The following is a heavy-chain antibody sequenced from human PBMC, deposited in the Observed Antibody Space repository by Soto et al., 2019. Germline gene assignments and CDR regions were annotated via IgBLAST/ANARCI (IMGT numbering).Heavy chain of an antibody. CDR1: GFSLSTHGVG. Sequence: SGPTLANPTQTLTLTCTVSGFSLSTHGVGVGWIRQPPGKPLEWLAIIYWDDDKCYSPSLKTRLTITKGASKNHVVLTMTNMDPVDTAAYYCAHSLCTYAGCPYWFDPWGQGTLVTVSS. J-gene: IGHJ5*02. D-gene: IGHD2-8*01. V-gene: IGHV2-5*02. CDR3: AHSLCTYAGCPYWFDP. CDR2: IYWDDDK.